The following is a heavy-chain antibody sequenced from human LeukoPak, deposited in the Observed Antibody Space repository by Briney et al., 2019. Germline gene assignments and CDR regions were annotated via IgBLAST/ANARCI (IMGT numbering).Heavy chain of an antibody. D-gene: IGHD6-13*01. V-gene: IGHV3-74*01. CDR3: AREASAAGIDDAFDI. CDR1: GFTFSSYW. J-gene: IGHJ3*02. Sequence: GGSLRLSCAASGFTFSSYWMHWVRQAPGKGLVWVSRISTDGSRTSYADSVKGRFTTSRSNAKNTLYPQMNSLRAEDTAVYYCAREASAAGIDDAFDIWGQGTMVTVSS. CDR2: ISTDGSRT.